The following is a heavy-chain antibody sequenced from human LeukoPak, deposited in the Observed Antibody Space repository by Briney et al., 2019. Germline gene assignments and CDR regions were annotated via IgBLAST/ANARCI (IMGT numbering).Heavy chain of an antibody. CDR3: ARDRGYSYEFDY. J-gene: IGHJ4*02. CDR2: ISSSSSYI. Sequence: GGSLRLSCAASGFTFSSYSMNWVRQAPGKGLEWVSSISSSSSYIYYADSVKGRFTISRDNVKNSLYLQMNSLRAEDTAVYYCARDRGYSYEFDYWGQGTLVTVSS. CDR1: GFTFSSYS. D-gene: IGHD5-18*01. V-gene: IGHV3-21*01.